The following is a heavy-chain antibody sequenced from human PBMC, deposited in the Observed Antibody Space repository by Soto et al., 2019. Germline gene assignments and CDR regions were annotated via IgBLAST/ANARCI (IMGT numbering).Heavy chain of an antibody. V-gene: IGHV6-1*01. D-gene: IGHD6-19*01. CDR3: ALGVAVAGPYYYYGMDV. CDR2: TYYRSKWYN. CDR1: GDSVSSNSAA. J-gene: IGHJ6*02. Sequence: QTLSLTCAISGDSVSSNSAAWNWIRQSPSRGLEWLGRTYYRSKWYNDYAVSVKSRITINPDTSKNQFSLQLNSVTPEDTAVYYCALGVAVAGPYYYYGMDVWGQGTTVTVSS.